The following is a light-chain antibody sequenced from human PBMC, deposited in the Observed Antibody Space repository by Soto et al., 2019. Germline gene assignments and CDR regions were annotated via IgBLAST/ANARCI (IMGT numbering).Light chain of an antibody. V-gene: IGKV3-15*01. CDR3: QQYNKWPPIP. J-gene: IGKJ5*01. Sequence: EIVMTQSPATLSVSPGERATLSCRASQSVSSNLAWYQHKPGQAPRLLIYGASTRATRIPARFSGSGSGTEFTLTISSLQSDAFALYYCQQYNKWPPIPFAQGTRLE. CDR1: QSVSSN. CDR2: GAS.